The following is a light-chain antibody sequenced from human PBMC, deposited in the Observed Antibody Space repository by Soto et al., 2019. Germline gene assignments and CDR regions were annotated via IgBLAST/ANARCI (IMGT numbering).Light chain of an antibody. CDR2: NNN. CDR3: ASWDDNLNGHFL. Sequence: QSVLTQPPSASGTPGQRVTISCSGGSSNIGRNSVSWYQQVPGTAPKLIIFNNNERPSGIPGRFSGSKSGASASLAIVGLLSEDETDYFCASWDDNLNGHFLFGGGTK. CDR1: SSNIGRNS. V-gene: IGLV1-44*01. J-gene: IGLJ2*01.